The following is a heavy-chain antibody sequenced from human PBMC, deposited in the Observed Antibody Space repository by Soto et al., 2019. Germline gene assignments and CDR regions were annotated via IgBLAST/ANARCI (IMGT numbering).Heavy chain of an antibody. V-gene: IGHV1-69*01. J-gene: IGHJ6*02. CDR2: IIPILNTA. Sequence: QVHLVQSGAEVKKPGSSVRVSCKTSGGTFSSYSFTWVRQAPGQGLEWMGEIIPILNTANFAQKFQSRVTITADEPTSTFYMDLSSLSPDDTAVYYCARVDYDSTYGFYYYGLDVWGQGTTVTVSS. CDR1: GGTFSSYS. D-gene: IGHD3-10*01. CDR3: ARVDYDSTYGFYYYGLDV.